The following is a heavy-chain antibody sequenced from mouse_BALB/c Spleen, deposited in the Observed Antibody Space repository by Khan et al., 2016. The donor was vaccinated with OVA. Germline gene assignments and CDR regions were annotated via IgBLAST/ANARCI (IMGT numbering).Heavy chain of an antibody. J-gene: IGHJ3*01. CDR2: IYPGSDNT. CDR1: GYTFTDYY. V-gene: IGHV1-77*01. Sequence: QVQLKESGAELARPGASVTLSCKASGYTFTDYYINWMRQRTGQGLEWIGEIYPGSDNTYYNEKFKGKATLTADKSSSTAYMQLSRLTSEDSAVDFCAREWAAWFPYWGQGTLVTVSA. CDR3: AREWAAWFPY.